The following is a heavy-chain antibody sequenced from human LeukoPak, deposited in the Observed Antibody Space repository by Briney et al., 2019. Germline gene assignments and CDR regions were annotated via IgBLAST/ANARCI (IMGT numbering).Heavy chain of an antibody. V-gene: IGHV4-38-2*01. D-gene: IGHD2-2*01. J-gene: IGHJ4*02. Sequence: PSETLSLTCAVSGYSISSGYYWGWIRQPPGKGLEWIGSMHHSGSTFYNPPLKSRVTISVDTSKNQCSLRLSSVTAADTAVYYCARYGVWDIVVVPAAHFDYWGQGTLVTVSS. CDR2: MHHSGST. CDR1: GYSISSGYY. CDR3: ARYGVWDIVVVPAAHFDY.